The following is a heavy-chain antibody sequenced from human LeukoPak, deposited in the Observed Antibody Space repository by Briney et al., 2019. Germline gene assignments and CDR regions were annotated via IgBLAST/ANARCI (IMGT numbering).Heavy chain of an antibody. CDR3: ATNVLRYFDWLSPSEY. D-gene: IGHD3-9*01. V-gene: IGHV1-18*01. CDR1: GYTFTSYG. J-gene: IGHJ4*02. CDR2: ISAYNGNT. Sequence: ASVKVSCKASGYTFTSYGISWVRQAPGQGLEWMGGISAYNGNTNYAQKLQGRVTMTEDTSTDTAYMELSSLRSEDTAVYYCATNVLRYFDWLSPSEYWGQGTLVTVSS.